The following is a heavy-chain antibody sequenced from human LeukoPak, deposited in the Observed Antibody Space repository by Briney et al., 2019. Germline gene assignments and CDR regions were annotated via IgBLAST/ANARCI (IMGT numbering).Heavy chain of an antibody. CDR3: AKYRGFGDSYDS. V-gene: IGHV3-23*01. CDR2: IGGSST. CDR1: GFPFTIYA. Sequence: GGSLRLSCAASGFPFTIYAMSWVRQAPGKGLEWVSSIGGSSTYYADFVKGRFTISRDTSKNTMDLQMNSLRAEDTAIYYCAKYRGFGDSYDSWGQGTLVTISS. J-gene: IGHJ4*02. D-gene: IGHD3-10*01.